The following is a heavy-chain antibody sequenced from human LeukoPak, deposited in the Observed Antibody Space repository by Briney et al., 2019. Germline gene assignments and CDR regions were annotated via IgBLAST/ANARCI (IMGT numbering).Heavy chain of an antibody. CDR2: IYDSGST. V-gene: IGHV4-59*01. J-gene: IGHJ4*02. D-gene: IGHD6-19*01. CDR3: ARDRGSSGSSDY. Sequence: PSETLSLTCTVSGVSIGNSYWSWIRQSPGKGLEWIGYIYDSGSTTYNPSLKSRVSISVDTSKNQFSLNLNSVTAADTAVYYCARDRGSSGSSDYWGQGTLVTVSS. CDR1: GVSIGNSY.